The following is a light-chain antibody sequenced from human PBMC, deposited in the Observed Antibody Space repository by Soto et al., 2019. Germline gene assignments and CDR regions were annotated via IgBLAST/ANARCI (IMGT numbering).Light chain of an antibody. J-gene: IGKJ5*01. CDR3: QQYGSSPIT. V-gene: IGKV3-20*01. CDR2: GAS. Sequence: EIVMTQSPATLSVSPGERATLSCRASLSVNSNLAWYQQKPGHAPRLLIYGASRRAAGIPDRFSGSGSGTDFTLTISRLEPEDFAVYYCQQYGSSPITFGQGTQLEIK. CDR1: LSVNSN.